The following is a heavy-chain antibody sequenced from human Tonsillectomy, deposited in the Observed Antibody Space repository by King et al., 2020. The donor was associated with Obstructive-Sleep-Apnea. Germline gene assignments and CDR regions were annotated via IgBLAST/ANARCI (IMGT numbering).Heavy chain of an antibody. CDR3: ARQANSYLTLGWFDP. Sequence: VQLQESGPGLVKPSETLSLTCTVSGGSISGYYWSWIRQPPGKGIEWIAYIYSSGTTNYNPSLKSRVTISVDKSKNLFSLKLNSVTAADTAVYYCARQANSYLTLGWFDPWGQGTLVTVSS. CDR2: IYSSGTT. D-gene: IGHD1-26*01. V-gene: IGHV4-59*01. J-gene: IGHJ5*02. CDR1: GGSISGYY.